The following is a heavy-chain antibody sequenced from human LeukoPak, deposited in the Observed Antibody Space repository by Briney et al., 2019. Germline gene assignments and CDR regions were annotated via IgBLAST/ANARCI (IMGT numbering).Heavy chain of an antibody. CDR1: GDSISSYY. CDR3: ARGPYSRKFDP. D-gene: IGHD6-13*01. CDR2: IYYSGST. J-gene: IGHJ5*02. V-gene: IGHV4-59*01. Sequence: SSETLSLTCTVSGDSISSYYWSWIRQPPGKGLEWIGYIYYSGSTNYNPSLKSRVTISVDTSKNQFSLKLSSVTAADTAVYYCARGPYSRKFDPWGQGTLVTVSS.